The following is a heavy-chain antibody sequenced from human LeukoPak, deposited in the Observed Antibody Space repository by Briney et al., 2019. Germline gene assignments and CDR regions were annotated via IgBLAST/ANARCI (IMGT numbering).Heavy chain of an antibody. Sequence: PSETLSLTCTVSGASLSSFYWTWIRQPSGRGLEWIGNIFNSGTTNYNPSLKSRVTISLDMSKKQFSLKLSSVTAADTAVYYCARDMVRGVLYYYYYMDVWGKGTTVTISS. J-gene: IGHJ6*03. CDR3: ARDMVRGVLYYYYYMDV. D-gene: IGHD3-10*01. CDR1: GASLSSFY. V-gene: IGHV4-59*12. CDR2: IFNSGTT.